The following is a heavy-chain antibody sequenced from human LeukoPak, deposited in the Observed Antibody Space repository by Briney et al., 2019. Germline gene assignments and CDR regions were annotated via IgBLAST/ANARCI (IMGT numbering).Heavy chain of an antibody. D-gene: IGHD6-13*01. CDR3: ARRGQHSSSWYGPSYYGMDV. Sequence: ASVKVSCKASGHTFTGYCMHWVRQAPGQGLEWMGWINPNSGGTNYAQKFQGRVTMTRDTSISTAYMELSRLRSDDTAVYYCARRGQHSSSWYGPSYYGMDVWGQGTTVTVSS. J-gene: IGHJ6*02. CDR1: GHTFTGYC. V-gene: IGHV1-2*02. CDR2: INPNSGGT.